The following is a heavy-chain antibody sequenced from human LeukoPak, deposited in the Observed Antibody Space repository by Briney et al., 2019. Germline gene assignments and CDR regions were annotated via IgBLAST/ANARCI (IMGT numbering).Heavy chain of an antibody. J-gene: IGHJ3*02. CDR2: ISTYKGNT. CDR3: ARDISHAFDI. V-gene: IGHV1-18*01. D-gene: IGHD3-16*02. Sequence: ASVKVSCKTSGYTFTKYGISWVRQAPGQGLEWMGWISTYKGNTNYAQKLQGGVTMTTDTSTSTAYMEVRSLRSDDTAVYYCARDISHAFDIWGQGTMVTVSS. CDR1: GYTFTKYG.